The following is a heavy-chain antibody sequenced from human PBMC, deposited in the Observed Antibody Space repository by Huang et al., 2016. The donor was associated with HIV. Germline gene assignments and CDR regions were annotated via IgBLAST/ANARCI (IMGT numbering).Heavy chain of an antibody. Sequence: QVQLQESGRGLVKPSETLSLTCTVSGGPIRSSCYYCGLIRQSPGQGLEWLGSMDYNGSTYCNPSLKSRVTISADTSNSQFSLKLTSVTTADSAVYYCVRHRPNYDFWSGYYPYFDDWGQGTLVTVSS. CDR3: VRHRPNYDFWSGYYPYFDD. D-gene: IGHD3-3*01. J-gene: IGHJ4*02. V-gene: IGHV4-39*01. CDR2: MDYNGST. CDR1: GGPIRSSCYY.